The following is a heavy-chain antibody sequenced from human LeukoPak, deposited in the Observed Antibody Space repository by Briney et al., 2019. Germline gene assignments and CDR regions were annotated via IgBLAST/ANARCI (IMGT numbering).Heavy chain of an antibody. D-gene: IGHD6-19*01. CDR1: GYTFTSYY. CDR2: INPSGGST. V-gene: IGHV1-46*01. J-gene: IGHJ6*02. Sequence: ASVKVSCKASGYTFTSYYMHWVRQAPGQGLEWMGIINPSGGSTSYAQKFQGRVTMTRDTSISTAYMELSRLRSDDTAVYYCARFPYSSGWHYYYYYYGMDVWGQGTTVTVSS. CDR3: ARFPYSSGWHYYYYYYGMDV.